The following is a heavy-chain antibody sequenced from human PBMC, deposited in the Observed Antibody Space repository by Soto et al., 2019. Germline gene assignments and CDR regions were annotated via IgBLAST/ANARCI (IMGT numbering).Heavy chain of an antibody. D-gene: IGHD1-26*01. J-gene: IGHJ4*02. V-gene: IGHV1-18*04. CDR1: GYTFTSYG. CDR3: ARRVGYSGSSGVFDD. Sequence: GXSVKVSCKASGYTFTSYGIRLVRQAPGQGLEWMGWISAYNGNTNYAQKLQGRVTMTTDTSTSTAYMELRSLRSDDTAVYYCARRVGYSGSSGVFDDWAQGTLVTVSS. CDR2: ISAYNGNT.